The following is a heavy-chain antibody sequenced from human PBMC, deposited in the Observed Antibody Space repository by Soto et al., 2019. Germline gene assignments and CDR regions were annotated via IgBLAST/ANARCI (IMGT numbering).Heavy chain of an antibody. Sequence: EVQLVESGGGLVQPGRSLRLSCAASGFTFDDYAMPWVRQAPGKGLEWVSGISWNSGSIGYADSVKGRFTISRDNAKNSLYLQMNSLRAEDTALYYCAKSALGYCSNFDYWGQGTLVTVSS. D-gene: IGHD2-2*01. CDR2: ISWNSGSI. CDR1: GFTFDDYA. CDR3: AKSALGYCSNFDY. V-gene: IGHV3-9*01. J-gene: IGHJ4*02.